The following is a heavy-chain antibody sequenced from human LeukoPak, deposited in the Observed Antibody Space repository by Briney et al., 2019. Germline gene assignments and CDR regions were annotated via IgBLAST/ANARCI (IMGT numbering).Heavy chain of an antibody. D-gene: IGHD6-13*01. CDR1: GFTFSNYA. Sequence: GGSLRLSCAASGFTFSNYALHWVRQAPGKGLEWVALISSDGSNKYYADSVKGRFSISRDNSKNTVYLQMNSLGAEDTAIYYCARMVVRDTAPAGGDYWGQGTLVTVSP. CDR3: ARMVVRDTAPAGGDY. CDR2: ISSDGSNK. J-gene: IGHJ4*02. V-gene: IGHV3-30*01.